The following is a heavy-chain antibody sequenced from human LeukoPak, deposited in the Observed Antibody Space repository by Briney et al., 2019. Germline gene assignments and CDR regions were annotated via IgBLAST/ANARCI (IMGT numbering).Heavy chain of an antibody. CDR3: ARRGYYDSSGYYYDWYFDL. CDR2: IFPGDSDT. Sequence: KAGESLKISCKGSGYSFTSYWIGWVRQMPGKGLDWMGIIFPGDSDTRYSPSFQGKVTISADKSISTAYLQWSSLKASDTAMYYCARRGYYDSSGYYYDWYFDLWGRGTLVTVSS. J-gene: IGHJ2*01. D-gene: IGHD3-22*01. CDR1: GYSFTSYW. V-gene: IGHV5-51*01.